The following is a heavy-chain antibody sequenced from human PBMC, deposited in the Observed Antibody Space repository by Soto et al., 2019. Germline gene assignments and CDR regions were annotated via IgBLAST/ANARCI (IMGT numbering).Heavy chain of an antibody. V-gene: IGHV4-59*08. J-gene: IGHJ5*02. CDR2: IYYSGST. D-gene: IGHD3-3*01. CDR1: GGSISSYY. Sequence: WETLSLTCTVSGGSISSYYWSWIQQPPGKGLEWIGYIYYSGSTNYNPSLKSRVTISVDTSKNQFSLKLSSVTAADTAVYYCARGITIFGVVIHWFDPWGQGTLVTVSS. CDR3: ARGITIFGVVIHWFDP.